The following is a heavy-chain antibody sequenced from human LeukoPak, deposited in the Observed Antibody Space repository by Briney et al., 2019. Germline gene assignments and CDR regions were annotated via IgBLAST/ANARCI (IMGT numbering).Heavy chain of an antibody. Sequence: SETLSLTCAVSGYSISSGYYWGWIRQPPGKGLEWIGSIYDSGSTYYNPSLKSRVTISVDTSKNQFSLKLSSVTAADTAVYYCARLYCSSTSCYRWDAFDIWGQGTMVTVSS. CDR2: IYDSGST. CDR3: ARLYCSSTSCYRWDAFDI. V-gene: IGHV4-38-2*01. D-gene: IGHD2-2*01. J-gene: IGHJ3*02. CDR1: GYSISSGYY.